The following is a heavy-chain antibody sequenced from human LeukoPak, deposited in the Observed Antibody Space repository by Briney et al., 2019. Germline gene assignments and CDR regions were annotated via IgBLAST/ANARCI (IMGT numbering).Heavy chain of an antibody. V-gene: IGHV3-11*04. CDR2: ISSSGSTI. D-gene: IGHD6-19*01. Sequence: PGGPLRLSCTASGFPFSDYYMRWIRQAPGKGLEWVSYISSSGSTIYYADSVKGRFTLSRDNAKNSMYLHMDSLRAEDTAVYYCARGAYSSGWAYFDHLGQGTLVTVSS. CDR1: GFPFSDYY. CDR3: ARGAYSSGWAYFDH. J-gene: IGHJ4*02.